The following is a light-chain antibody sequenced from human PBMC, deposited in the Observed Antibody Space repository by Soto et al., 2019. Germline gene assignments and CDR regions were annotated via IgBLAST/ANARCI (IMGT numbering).Light chain of an antibody. CDR2: DVN. J-gene: IGLJ1*01. V-gene: IGLV2-18*02. Sequence: QSVLTQPPSVSGSPGQSVAISCTGTSSDVGSSNGVSWYQQPPGTAPKLMIYDVNNRPSGVPDRFSGSKSGNTASLTISGLQAEDDADYYCSSYTSSNTYVFGTGTKLTVL. CDR3: SSYTSSNTYV. CDR1: SSDVGSSNG.